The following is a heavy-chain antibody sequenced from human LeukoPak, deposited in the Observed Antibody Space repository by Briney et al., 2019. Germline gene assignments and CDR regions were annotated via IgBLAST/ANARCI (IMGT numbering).Heavy chain of an antibody. CDR2: ISSNGGST. Sequence: PGGSLRLSCAASGFTFSSYAMHWVRQAPGKGLEYVSAISSNGGSTYYADSVKGRFTISRDNSKNTLYLQMSSLRAEDTAVYYCVKNFIGDSNNLGFDYWGQGTLVTVSS. CDR1: GFTFSSYA. D-gene: IGHD4-11*01. CDR3: VKNFIGDSNNLGFDY. V-gene: IGHV3-64D*06. J-gene: IGHJ4*02.